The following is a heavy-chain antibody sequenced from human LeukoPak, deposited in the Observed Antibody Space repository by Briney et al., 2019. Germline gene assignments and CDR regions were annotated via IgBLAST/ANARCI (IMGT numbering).Heavy chain of an antibody. J-gene: IGHJ4*02. CDR1: GGSINSYY. CDR2: ISYSGST. Sequence: SETLSLTCTVSGGSINSYYWSWIRQPPGKGLEWIGYISYSGSTKYNPSLKSRVTISVDTSKNQFSLKLSSVTAADTAVYYCAREGYYFDYWGQGTLVTVSS. D-gene: IGHD3-22*01. CDR3: AREGYYFDY. V-gene: IGHV4-59*01.